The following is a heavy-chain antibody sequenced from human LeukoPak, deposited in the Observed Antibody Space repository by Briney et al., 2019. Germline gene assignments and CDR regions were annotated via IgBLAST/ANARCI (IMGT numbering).Heavy chain of an antibody. CDR1: GFTFSSYA. CDR3: AKDHGLRFLEWDQHDAFDI. D-gene: IGHD3-3*01. J-gene: IGHJ3*02. CDR2: ISGSGGST. V-gene: IGHV3-23*01. Sequence: GGSLRLSCAASGFTFSSYAMSWVRQAPGKGLEWVSAISGSGGSTYYADSVKGRFTISRDNSKNTLYLQMNSLRAEDTAVYYCAKDHGLRFLEWDQHDAFDIWGQGTMVTVSS.